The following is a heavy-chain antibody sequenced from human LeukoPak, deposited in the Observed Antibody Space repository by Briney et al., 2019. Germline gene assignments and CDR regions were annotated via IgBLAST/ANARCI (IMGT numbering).Heavy chain of an antibody. CDR3: ARVLKGYCSSTSCYTPNWFDP. D-gene: IGHD2-2*02. J-gene: IGHJ5*02. CDR2: ISAYNGNT. V-gene: IGHV1-18*01. CDR1: GYTFTSYG. Sequence: ASVKVSCKASGYTFTSYGISLVRQAPGQGLEWMGWISAYNGNTNYAQKLQGRVTMTTDTSTSTAYMELRSLRSDDTAVYYCARVLKGYCSSTSCYTPNWFDPWGQGTLVTVSS.